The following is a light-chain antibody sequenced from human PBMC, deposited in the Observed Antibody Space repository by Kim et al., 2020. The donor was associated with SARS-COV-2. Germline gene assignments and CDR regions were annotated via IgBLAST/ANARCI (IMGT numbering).Light chain of an antibody. V-gene: IGKV3-20*01. CDR1: QSVSSSY. CDR2: GAS. J-gene: IGKJ2*01. CDR3: QHSGGSAPYT. Sequence: SPGERATLSCRASQSVSSSYLAWYPQKPGQPPRLLIYGASSRATDIPDRFIGGGSGTDFTLTISRLEPEDFAVYYCQHSGGSAPYTFGQGTKLEI.